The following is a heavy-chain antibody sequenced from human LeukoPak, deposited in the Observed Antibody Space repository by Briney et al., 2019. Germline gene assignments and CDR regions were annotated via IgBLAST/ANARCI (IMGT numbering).Heavy chain of an antibody. D-gene: IGHD6-19*01. CDR2: IYSGGST. CDR3: ARPAVSGWSLDY. CDR1: GFTVSSNY. V-gene: IGHV3-53*01. J-gene: IGHJ4*02. Sequence: PGGSLRLSCAASGFTVSSNYMSWVRQAPGKGLEWDSVIYSGGSTYYADSVKGRFTISRDNSKNTLYLQMNSLRAEDTAVYYCARPAVSGWSLDYWGQGTLVTVSS.